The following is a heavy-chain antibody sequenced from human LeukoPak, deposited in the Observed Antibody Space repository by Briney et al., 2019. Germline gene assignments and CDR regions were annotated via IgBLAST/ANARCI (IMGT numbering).Heavy chain of an antibody. CDR2: ISGSGGST. CDR3: AKDPLDFTTYYYYSRGLRSFDY. J-gene: IGHJ4*02. Sequence: GGSLRLSCAASGFTFSSYAMSWVRQAPGKGLEWVSAISGSGGSTYYADSVKGRFTISRDNSKNTLYLQMNSLRAEDTAVYYCAKDPLDFTTYYYYSRGLRSFDYWGQGTLVTVSS. CDR1: GFTFSSYA. V-gene: IGHV3-23*01. D-gene: IGHD3-22*01.